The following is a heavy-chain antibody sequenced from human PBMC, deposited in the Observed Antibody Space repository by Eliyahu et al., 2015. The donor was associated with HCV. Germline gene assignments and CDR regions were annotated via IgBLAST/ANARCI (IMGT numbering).Heavy chain of an antibody. D-gene: IGHD4-17*01. CDR2: ISAYNGNT. Sequence: QVQLVQSGAEVKKPGASVKVSCKASGYTFTSYGISWVRQAPGQGLEWMGWISAYNGNTNYAQKLQGRVTMTTDTSTSTAYMELRSLRSDDTAVYYCARDFGPRWLDYGDYVQAPYFDYWGQGTLVTVSS. V-gene: IGHV1-18*04. J-gene: IGHJ4*02. CDR3: ARDFGPRWLDYGDYVQAPYFDY. CDR1: GYTFTSYG.